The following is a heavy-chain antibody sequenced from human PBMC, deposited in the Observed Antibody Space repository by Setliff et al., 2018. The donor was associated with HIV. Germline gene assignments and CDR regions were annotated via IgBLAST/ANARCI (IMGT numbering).Heavy chain of an antibody. V-gene: IGHV3-20*04. J-gene: IGHJ4*02. CDR3: ARDPPYYYDSSGYYFTPFDY. Sequence: RTGGSLRLSCAASGFTFDDYGMSWVRQAPGKGLEWVSGINWNGGSTGYADSVKGRFTISRDNAKNSLYLQMNSLRAEDTALYYCARDPPYYYDSSGYYFTPFDYWGQGTLVTVSS. CDR1: GFTFDDYG. CDR2: INWNGGST. D-gene: IGHD3-22*01.